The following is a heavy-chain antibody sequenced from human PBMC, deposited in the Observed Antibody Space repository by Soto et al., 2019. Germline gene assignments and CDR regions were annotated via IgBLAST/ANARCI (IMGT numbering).Heavy chain of an antibody. CDR2: ISSSSSPI. Sequence: EVQLVESGGGLVQPGGSLRLSCTASGFTFSTYSMNWARRAPGKGLEWISYISSSSSPIYYADSVKGRFSISRDNAKNSLYLQMNSLRAEDTAVYYCEVASTSKNWDFDLWGRGTLVTVSS. D-gene: IGHD2-2*01. CDR1: GFTFSTYS. CDR3: EVASTSKNWDFDL. J-gene: IGHJ2*01. V-gene: IGHV3-48*01.